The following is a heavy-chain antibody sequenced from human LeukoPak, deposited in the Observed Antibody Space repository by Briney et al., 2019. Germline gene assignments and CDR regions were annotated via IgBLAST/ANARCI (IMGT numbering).Heavy chain of an antibody. D-gene: IGHD5-18*01. V-gene: IGHV4-59*01. CDR2: IYYSGST. J-gene: IGHJ3*02. CDR3: ARDGPGYSYAFDI. CDR1: GGSISSYY. Sequence: PSETLSLTCTVSGGSISSYYWSWVRQPPGKGLEWLGYIYYSGSTNYNPSLKSRVTISVDTSNNQFSLKLSSVTAADTAVYYCARDGPGYSYAFDIWGQGTMVTVSS.